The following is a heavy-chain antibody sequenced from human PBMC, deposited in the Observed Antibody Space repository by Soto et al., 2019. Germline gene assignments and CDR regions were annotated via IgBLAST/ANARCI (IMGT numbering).Heavy chain of an antibody. J-gene: IGHJ4*02. D-gene: IGHD3-10*01. V-gene: IGHV3-30*03. CDR3: ARVESSGAAKYFIDY. Sequence: GGSLRLSCAASGFTFLNYSMHWVRQAPGKGLEWVAVTSYDGGKNFYADSVKGRFTISRDNSKNTLYLQMNSLRAGDTAIYYCARVESSGAAKYFIDYWGQGTLVTVSS. CDR1: GFTFLNYS. CDR2: TSYDGGKN.